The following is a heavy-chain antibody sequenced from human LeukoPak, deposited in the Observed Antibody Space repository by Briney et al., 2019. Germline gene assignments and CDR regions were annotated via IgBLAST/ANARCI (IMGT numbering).Heavy chain of an antibody. V-gene: IGHV3-9*01. CDR3: AKTTEYGSGSPFSHRYYYYYGMDV. CDR1: GFTFDDYA. Sequence: GGSLRLSCAASGFTFDDYAMHWVRQAPGKGLEWVSGISWNSGSIGYADSVKGRFTISRDNAKNSLYLQMNSLRAEDTALYYCAKTTEYGSGSPFSHRYYYYYGMDVWGQGTTVTVSS. D-gene: IGHD3-10*01. J-gene: IGHJ6*02. CDR2: ISWNSGSI.